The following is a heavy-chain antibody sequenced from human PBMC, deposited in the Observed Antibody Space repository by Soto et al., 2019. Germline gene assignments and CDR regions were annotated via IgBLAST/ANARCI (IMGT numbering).Heavy chain of an antibody. V-gene: IGHV3-30*18. CDR3: TKLAYDDSGSTNQHFDS. J-gene: IGHJ4*02. D-gene: IGHD3-22*01. Sequence: GGSLRLSCAASGFTFGSYGMHWVRQAPGKGLEWVAFISYDGSSKYYVDSVKGRFTISRDNSKNTLYLQMNSLRAEDTAIYYCTKLAYDDSGSTNQHFDSWGQGPPAPVSS. CDR2: ISYDGSSK. CDR1: GFTFGSYG.